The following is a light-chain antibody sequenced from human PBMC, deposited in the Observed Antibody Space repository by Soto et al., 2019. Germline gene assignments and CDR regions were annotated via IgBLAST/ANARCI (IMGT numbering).Light chain of an antibody. CDR2: GAF. CDR3: QQYYDWPIT. J-gene: IGKJ5*01. CDR1: QSVTSN. Sequence: EIVLTQSPGTLSLSPGERATLSCRASQSVTSNYLAWYQQKPGQAPRLLIYGAFTRATGIPARFSGSGSGTEFTLTISSLQSEDFAVYYCQQYYDWPITFGQGTRLEIK. V-gene: IGKV3-15*01.